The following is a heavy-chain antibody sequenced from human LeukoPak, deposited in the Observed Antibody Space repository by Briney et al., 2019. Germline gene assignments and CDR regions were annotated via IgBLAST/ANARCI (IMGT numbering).Heavy chain of an antibody. D-gene: IGHD6-19*01. V-gene: IGHV1-2*02. CDR2: INPDSGGT. Sequence: GASVKVSCKASEYTFTGYYIHWVRQAPGQGLEWMGWINPDSGGTKYAQKFQGRVTMTRDTSISAAYMGLSRLRSDDTAVYYCAKGRVVAGTKSLTYNWFDPWGQGTLVTVSS. J-gene: IGHJ5*02. CDR3: AKGRVVAGTKSLTYNWFDP. CDR1: EYTFTGYY.